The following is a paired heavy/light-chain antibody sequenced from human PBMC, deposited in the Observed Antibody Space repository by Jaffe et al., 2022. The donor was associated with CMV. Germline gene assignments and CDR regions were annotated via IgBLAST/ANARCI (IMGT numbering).Heavy chain of an antibody. D-gene: IGHD1-26*01. CDR1: GYTFTTYA. J-gene: IGHJ4*02. Sequence: QVQLVQSGAEVKKPGASVKVSCKAFGYTFTTYAMHWVRQAPGQRLEWMGWINAGNGNTKYSQKFQGRVTITRDISASTAYMELSSLRSEDTAVYYCARDPRIVGATDDFDYWGQGTLVTVSS. CDR3: ARDPRIVGATDDFDY. CDR2: INAGNGNT. V-gene: IGHV1-3*01.
Light chain of an antibody. J-gene: IGLJ2*01. CDR1: TSNIGAGYG. Sequence: QSVLTQPPSVSGAPGQRVTISCTGSTSNIGAGYGVHWYQQLPGTAPKLLIYVNNNRPSGVPDRFSGSKSGTSASLAITGLQAEDEADYYCQSYDSSLSGVVFGGGTKLTVL. V-gene: IGLV1-40*01. CDR3: QSYDSSLSGVV. CDR2: VNN.